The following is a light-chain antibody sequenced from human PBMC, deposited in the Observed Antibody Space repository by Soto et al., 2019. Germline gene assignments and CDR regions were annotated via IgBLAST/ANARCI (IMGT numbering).Light chain of an antibody. J-gene: IGLJ3*02. CDR3: VLYMGRGIWV. CDR1: SGSVSTDDY. CDR2: NTY. Sequence: QTVVTQEPSFSVSPGGTVTLTCGLSSGSVSTDDYPGWYQQTPGQAPRALIYNTYTRSSGVPDRFSGSIVGNKAALTITGAQADDESDYYCVLYMGRGIWVFGGGT. V-gene: IGLV8-61*01.